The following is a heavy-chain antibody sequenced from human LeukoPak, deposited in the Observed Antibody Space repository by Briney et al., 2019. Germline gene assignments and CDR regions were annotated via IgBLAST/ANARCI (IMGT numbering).Heavy chain of an antibody. V-gene: IGHV1-46*01. CDR1: GYTFTSYY. CDR3: ARDQRGPSGWYGAYFDY. CDR2: INPSGGST. Sequence: ASVKVSGKASGYTFTSYYMHWVRQAPGQGLEWMGIINPSGGSTSYAQKFQGRVTMTRDTSTSTVYMELSSLRSEDTAVYYCARDQRGPSGWYGAYFDYWGQGTLVTVSS. J-gene: IGHJ4*02. D-gene: IGHD6-19*01.